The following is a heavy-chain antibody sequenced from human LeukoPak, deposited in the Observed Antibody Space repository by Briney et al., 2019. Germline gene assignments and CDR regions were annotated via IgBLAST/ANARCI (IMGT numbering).Heavy chain of an antibody. V-gene: IGHV4-30-2*01. Sequence: SETLSLTCAVSGGSISSGGYSWSWIRQPPGKGLEWIGYIYHSGSTYYNPSLKSRVTISVDRSKNQFSLKLSSVTAADTAVYYCARVHGGNLDYWGQGTLVTVSS. D-gene: IGHD2-15*01. J-gene: IGHJ4*02. CDR2: IYHSGST. CDR1: GGSISSGGYS. CDR3: ARVHGGNLDY.